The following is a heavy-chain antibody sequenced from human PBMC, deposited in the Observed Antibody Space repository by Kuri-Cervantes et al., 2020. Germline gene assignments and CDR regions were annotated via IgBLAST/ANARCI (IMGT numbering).Heavy chain of an antibody. J-gene: IGHJ4*02. V-gene: IGHV3-48*03. CDR1: GFTFSSYE. Sequence: GGSLRLSCAASGFTFSSYEMNWVRQAPGKGLEWVSYISSSGSTIYYADSVKGRSTISRDNSKNTLYLQMNSLRAEDTAVYYCAKEASYYGSGSYPDYWGQGTLVTVSS. D-gene: IGHD3-10*01. CDR2: ISSSGSTI. CDR3: AKEASYYGSGSYPDY.